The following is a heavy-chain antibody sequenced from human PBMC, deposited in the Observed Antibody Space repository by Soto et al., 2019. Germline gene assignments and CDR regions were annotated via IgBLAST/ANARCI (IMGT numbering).Heavy chain of an antibody. D-gene: IGHD3-22*01. V-gene: IGHV3-23*01. Sequence: GGSLRLSCAASGFSFSIYAMNWVRQAPGKGLEWVSGISGGGGSTYYADSVKGRFTISRDNSKNTLYLQMNSLRVEDKAVYYCAKDNKSYGSSAQFDSWGQGDLVTVSS. CDR1: GFSFSIYA. CDR2: ISGGGGST. CDR3: AKDNKSYGSSAQFDS. J-gene: IGHJ4*02.